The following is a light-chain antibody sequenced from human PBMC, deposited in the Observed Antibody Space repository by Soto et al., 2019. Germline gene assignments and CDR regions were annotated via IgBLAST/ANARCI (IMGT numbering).Light chain of an antibody. CDR1: QSLLHSDCHNF. CDR2: SGS. J-gene: IGKJ4*01. CDR3: MQALQLPRT. V-gene: IGKV2-28*01. Sequence: DIVVTQSPLSLPVTPGESASISCRSSQSLLHSDCHNFLDWFLKKPGQSPQLLIYSGSNRASGVPYRFSGSASGTVFTLKISRVEAEDVGVYYYMQALQLPRTFGGRTKVEIK.